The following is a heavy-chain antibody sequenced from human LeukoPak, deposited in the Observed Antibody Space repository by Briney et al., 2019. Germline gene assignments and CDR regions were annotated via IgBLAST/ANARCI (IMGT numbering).Heavy chain of an antibody. CDR3: ARAETAAGRFPKPHYFDY. D-gene: IGHD6-13*01. CDR2: IYHSGST. Sequence: PSETLSLTCTVSGGSISSYYWSWIRQPPGKGLEWIGYIYHSGSTNYNPSLKSRVTISVDTSKNQFSLKLSSVTAADTAVYYCARAETAAGRFPKPHYFDYWGQGTLVTVSS. V-gene: IGHV4-59*01. CDR1: GGSISSYY. J-gene: IGHJ4*02.